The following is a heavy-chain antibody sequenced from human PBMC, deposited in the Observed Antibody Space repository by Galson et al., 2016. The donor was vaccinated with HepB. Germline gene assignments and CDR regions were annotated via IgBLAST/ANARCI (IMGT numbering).Heavy chain of an antibody. CDR1: GFTFSTYA. V-gene: IGHV3-21*05. CDR3: ARAMIRGVIKSSLNDAFDI. CDR2: ISNSGYYT. Sequence: SLRLSCAVSGFTFSTYAMHWVRQAPGKGLEWVSYISNSGYYTNYADSVKGRFTISRDNAKNSLYLQMDSPRAEDTAVYYCARAMIRGVIKSSLNDAFDIWCQGTLVTVSS. J-gene: IGHJ3*02. D-gene: IGHD3-10*01.